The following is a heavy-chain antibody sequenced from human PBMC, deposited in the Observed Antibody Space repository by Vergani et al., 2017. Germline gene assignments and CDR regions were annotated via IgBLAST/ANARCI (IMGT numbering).Heavy chain of an antibody. CDR2: IKNTGVST. Sequence: EVQLLQSEGAVVQPGGSLRLSCVASGFTFSSHAMSWVRQGHGQGLGWVSSIKNTGVSTHYADSVKGRFTISRDNSKNTLYLQMNSLRVEDTAVYYCGRGSDNYNWGQGTLVTVSS. D-gene: IGHD5-24*01. V-gene: IGHV3-23*01. CDR3: GRGSDNYN. J-gene: IGHJ4*02. CDR1: GFTFSSHA.